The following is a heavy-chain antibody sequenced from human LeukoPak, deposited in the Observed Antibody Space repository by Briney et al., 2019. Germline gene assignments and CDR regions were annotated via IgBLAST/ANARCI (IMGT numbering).Heavy chain of an antibody. CDR3: SNGIYSSSY. V-gene: IGHV3-7*01. CDR2: IKQDGGQQ. Sequence: GGSLRLSCAASGFNFTRYWMAWLRQAPGKGLEWVANIKQDGGQQYYLDSVEGRFTISRDNAEDSLYLQINNVRAEDTAVYYCSNGIYSSSYWGQGTLVTVSS. J-gene: IGHJ4*02. D-gene: IGHD6-6*01. CDR1: GFNFTRYW.